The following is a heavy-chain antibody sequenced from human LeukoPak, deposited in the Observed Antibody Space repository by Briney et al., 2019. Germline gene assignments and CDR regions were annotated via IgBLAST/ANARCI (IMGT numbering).Heavy chain of an antibody. CDR1: GFTFSSYA. CDR2: ICGSGGST. D-gene: IGHD3-9*01. J-gene: IGHJ1*01. CDR3: AKGDILTGYPTEYFQH. V-gene: IGHV3-23*01. Sequence: GGSLRHSCAASGFTFSSYAMSWVRQAPGTGLEWVSAICGSGGSTYYADSVKGRFTISRDNSKNTLYLQMNSLRAEDTAVYYCAKGDILTGYPTEYFQHWGQGTLVTVSS.